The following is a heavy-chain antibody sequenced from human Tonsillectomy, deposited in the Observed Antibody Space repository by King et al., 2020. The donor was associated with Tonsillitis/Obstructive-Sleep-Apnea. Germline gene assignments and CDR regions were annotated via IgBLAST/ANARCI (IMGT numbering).Heavy chain of an antibody. Sequence: VQLVESGGGVVQPGRSLRLSCAASGFTFRNYGRHWVRQAPGKGLEGVVVISYDGSNKYYADSVKGRFTISRDNSKNTLYLQMNSLRAEDTAVYYCAKGTSYYYMDVWGKGTTVTVSS. CDR3: AKGTSYYYMDV. V-gene: IGHV3-30*18. J-gene: IGHJ6*03. CDR2: ISYDGSNK. CDR1: GFTFRNYG.